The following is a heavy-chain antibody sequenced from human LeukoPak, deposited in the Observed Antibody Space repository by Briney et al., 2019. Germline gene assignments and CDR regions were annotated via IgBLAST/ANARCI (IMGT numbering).Heavy chain of an antibody. V-gene: IGHV1-46*01. CDR3: ARARTGDSDY. J-gene: IGHJ4*02. CDR1: GYTLINYY. D-gene: IGHD7-27*01. Sequence: AAVKVSCKASGYTLINYYIHWVRQAPGQGLEWMGLINPGGGSTTYSQKFQGRVTMTRDTSTNTVYMELNSLRPEDTALYYCARARTGDSDYWGQGTLVTVSS. CDR2: INPGGGST.